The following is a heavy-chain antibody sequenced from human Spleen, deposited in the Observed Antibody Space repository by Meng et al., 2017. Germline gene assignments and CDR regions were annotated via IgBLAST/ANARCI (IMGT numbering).Heavy chain of an antibody. J-gene: IGHJ5*02. D-gene: IGHD4-17*01. CDR3: ARGSYGDHRSHWFDP. CDR1: GGSFSDYC. Sequence: VQLCAWGGGLLKPSETLSLTCVVSGGSFSDYCWSWIRQPPGKGLEWIGEINHSGSTDSNPSLKSLVTISQDTSKNQFSLKMSSVTAADTAVYYCARGSYGDHRSHWFDPWGQGTLVTVSS. CDR2: INHSGST. V-gene: IGHV4-34*01.